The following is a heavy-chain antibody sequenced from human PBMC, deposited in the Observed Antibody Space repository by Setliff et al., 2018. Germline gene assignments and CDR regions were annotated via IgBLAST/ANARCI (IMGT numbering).Heavy chain of an antibody. D-gene: IGHD6-19*01. CDR1: GGSISSYY. CDR2: IYIGGSA. V-gene: IGHV4-4*07. CDR3: AREQWLDPPGYYYMDA. Sequence: SETLSLTCTVSGGSISSYYWSWIRQPAGKGLEWIGHIYIGGSANYNPSLKSRVTMSIDTSKNQFSLKLNSVTAADMAVYYCAREQWLDPPGYYYMDAWAKGTTVAVSS. J-gene: IGHJ6*03.